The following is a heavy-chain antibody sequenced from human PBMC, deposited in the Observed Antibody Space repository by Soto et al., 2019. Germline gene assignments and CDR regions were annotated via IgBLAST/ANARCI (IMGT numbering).Heavy chain of an antibody. CDR1: GGSISSYY. D-gene: IGHD2-15*01. CDR3: ARSGIGYCSGGSCYSAYGMDV. CDR2: IYTSGST. V-gene: IGHV4-4*07. Sequence: SETLSLTCTVSGGSISSYYWSWIRQPAGKGLEWIGRIYTSGSTNYNPSLKSRVTMSVDTSKNQFSLKLSSVTAADTAVYYCARSGIGYCSGGSCYSAYGMDVWGQGTTVTVSS. J-gene: IGHJ6*02.